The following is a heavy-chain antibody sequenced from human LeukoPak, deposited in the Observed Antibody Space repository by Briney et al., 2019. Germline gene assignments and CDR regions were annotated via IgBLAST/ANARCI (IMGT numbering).Heavy chain of an antibody. CDR1: GFICSDYA. Sequence: GGSLRLSCTASGFICSDYAMSWARQAPGKGLEWVSAISGSGGSTYYADSVKGRFTISRDNSKNTLYLQMNSLRAEDTAVYYCAKGGSYYYYGMDVWGQGTTVTVSS. CDR2: ISGSGGST. D-gene: IGHD2-15*01. CDR3: AKGGSYYYYGMDV. V-gene: IGHV3-23*01. J-gene: IGHJ6*02.